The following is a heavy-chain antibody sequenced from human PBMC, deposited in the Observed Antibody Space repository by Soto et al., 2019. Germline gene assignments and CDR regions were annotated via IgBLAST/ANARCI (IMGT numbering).Heavy chain of an antibody. D-gene: IGHD2-2*01. CDR1: GFTFSSYS. Sequence: LRLSCAASGFTFSSYSMNWVRQAPGKGLEWVSSISSSSSYIYYADSVKGRFTISRDNAKNSLYLQMNSLRAEDTAVYYCARIEDYCSSTSCYSYYYYGMDVWGQGTTVTVSS. CDR2: ISSSSSYI. V-gene: IGHV3-21*01. J-gene: IGHJ6*02. CDR3: ARIEDYCSSTSCYSYYYYGMDV.